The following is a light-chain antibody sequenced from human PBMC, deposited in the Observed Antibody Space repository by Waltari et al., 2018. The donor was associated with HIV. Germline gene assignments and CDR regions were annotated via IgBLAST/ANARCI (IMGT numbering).Light chain of an antibody. J-gene: IGLJ1*01. CDR2: EVT. CDR3: FSYAGNGAFV. V-gene: IGLV2-23*02. CDR1: TSDIGPYTL. Sequence: QLALPQPASLSGSRGQSITLSCFGPTSDIGPYTLVSWCQQYPGKAPKLIIYEVTARPSGVSDRFSGSKSGNTASLTISGLQAEDEADYYCFSYAGNGAFVLGTGTKVTVL.